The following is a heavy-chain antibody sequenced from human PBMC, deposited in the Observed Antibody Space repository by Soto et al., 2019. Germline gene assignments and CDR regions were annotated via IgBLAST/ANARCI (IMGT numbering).Heavy chain of an antibody. CDR1: GFTFSSYA. D-gene: IGHD5-18*01. CDR3: VRVNSSPMDV. Sequence: GGSLRLSCAASGFTFSSYAMHWVRQAPGKGLEWVAVISYDGSNKYYADSVKGRFTISRDNSENTLYLQMNSLRAEDTAVYYCVRVNSSPMDVWGQGTTVTVYS. J-gene: IGHJ6*02. V-gene: IGHV3-30-3*01. CDR2: ISYDGSNK.